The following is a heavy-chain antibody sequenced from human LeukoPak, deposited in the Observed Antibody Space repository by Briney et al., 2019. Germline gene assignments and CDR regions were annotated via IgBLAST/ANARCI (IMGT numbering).Heavy chain of an antibody. CDR3: AKDILGSYQSYGMDV. CDR1: GFIFDDYA. CDR2: ISWDGGST. Sequence: GGSLRLSCAASGFIFDDYAMHWVRQAPGKGLEWVSLISWDGGSTYYADSVKGRFTISSDNSKNSLYLQMNSLRAEDTALYYCAKDILGSYQSYGMDVWGKGTTVTVSS. D-gene: IGHD2-15*01. V-gene: IGHV3-43D*04. J-gene: IGHJ6*04.